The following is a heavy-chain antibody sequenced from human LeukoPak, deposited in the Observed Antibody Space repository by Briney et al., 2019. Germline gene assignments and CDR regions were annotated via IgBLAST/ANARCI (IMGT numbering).Heavy chain of an antibody. D-gene: IGHD5-18*01. CDR2: INPNSGGT. CDR1: GYTFTGYY. CDR3: ARDGGVLANTAMVGYAFDI. V-gene: IGHV1-2*02. Sequence: GASVKVSCKASGYTFTGYYMHWVRQAPGQGLEWMGWINPNSGGTNYAQKFQGRVTMTRDTSISTAYMELSRLRSDDTAVYYCARDGGVLANTAMVGYAFDIWGQGTMVTVSS. J-gene: IGHJ3*02.